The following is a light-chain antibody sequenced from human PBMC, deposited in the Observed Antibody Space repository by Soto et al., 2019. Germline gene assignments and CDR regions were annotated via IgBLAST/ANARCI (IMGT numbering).Light chain of an antibody. CDR3: CSYAGNNKLI. CDR1: ISDVGAYNY. CDR2: DVS. Sequence: QSALTQPRSVSGSPGQSVAISCSGTISDVGAYNYVSWYQHHPGKAPRLMIYDVSKRSSGVPDRFSGSKSGNTASLTISGLQTEDDSDYYCCSYAGNNKLIFGGGTKLTVL. J-gene: IGLJ2*01. V-gene: IGLV2-11*01.